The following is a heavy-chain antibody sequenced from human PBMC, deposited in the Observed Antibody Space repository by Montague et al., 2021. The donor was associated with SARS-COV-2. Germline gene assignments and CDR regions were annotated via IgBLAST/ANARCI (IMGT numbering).Heavy chain of an antibody. D-gene: IGHD4-17*01. CDR2: INHSGST. Sequence: LRLSCAASGFTFSSYAMSWVRQPPGKGLEWIGEINHSGSTNYNPSLTSRVTISVDTSKNQFSLKLSSVTAADTAVYYCARGQSVTTFWGAYYGMDVWGQGTTVTVPS. J-gene: IGHJ6*02. CDR1: GFTFSSYA. V-gene: IGHV4-34*01. CDR3: ARGQSVTTFWGAYYGMDV.